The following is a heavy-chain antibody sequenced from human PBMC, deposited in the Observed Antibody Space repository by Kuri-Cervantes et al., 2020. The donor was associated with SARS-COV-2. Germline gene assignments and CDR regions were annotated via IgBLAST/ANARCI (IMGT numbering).Heavy chain of an antibody. D-gene: IGHD2-15*01. CDR2: INPSGGST. Sequence: ASVKVSCKASGYTFTNYYMHWVRQAPGQGLEWVGIINPSGGSTSSAQKFQGRVIMTRDTSTSTVYMELSSLRSEDTAVYYCARCQKAGYCSGGSCYSIYYYYMDVWGKGTTVTVSS. CDR1: GYTFTNYY. V-gene: IGHV1-46*01. CDR3: ARCQKAGYCSGGSCYSIYYYYMDV. J-gene: IGHJ6*03.